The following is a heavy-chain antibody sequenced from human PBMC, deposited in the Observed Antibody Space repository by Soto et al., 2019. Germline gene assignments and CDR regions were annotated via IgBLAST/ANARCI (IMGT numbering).Heavy chain of an antibody. CDR1: GFSLSTSGVD. V-gene: IGHV2-5*01. D-gene: IGHD6-6*01. J-gene: IGHJ3*02. CDR2: IYWSGDE. Sequence: QGTLKESGPTLVKPTQTLTLTCSFSGFSLSTSGVDVGWIRQSPGKAPEWLALIYWSGDEHYRPSLKSRLSIIKDTSKNHVVLIMSDMDPVDTATYYCARGLATLPVFAFDIWGQGTMVTVSS. CDR3: ARGLATLPVFAFDI.